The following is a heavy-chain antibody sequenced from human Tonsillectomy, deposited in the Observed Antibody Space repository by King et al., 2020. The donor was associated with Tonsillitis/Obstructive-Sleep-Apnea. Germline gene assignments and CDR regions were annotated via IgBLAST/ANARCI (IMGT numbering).Heavy chain of an antibody. CDR3: ARELGTTYRSGPGYYGMDV. V-gene: IGHV1-2*02. D-gene: IGHD6-25*01. CDR1: GYTFTDYY. Sequence: QLVQSGTEVKKPGASVKVSCKASGYTFTDYYMYWVRQAPGQGLEWMGWINPNSGGTNYAQKFQGRVTMTRDTSISTAYMELRRLRPDDTALYYCARELGTTYRSGPGYYGMDVWGQGTTVTVSS. CDR2: INPNSGGT. J-gene: IGHJ6*02.